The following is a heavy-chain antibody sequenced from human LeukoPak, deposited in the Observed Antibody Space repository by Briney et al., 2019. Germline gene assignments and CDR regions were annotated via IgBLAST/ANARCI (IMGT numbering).Heavy chain of an antibody. CDR2: ISGSGLST. D-gene: IGHD6-19*01. CDR1: GFTFSSYA. J-gene: IGHJ4*02. V-gene: IGHV3-23*01. CDR3: AKRADTGTSSSGWYDY. Sequence: GGSLRLSCAASGFTFSSYAMSWVRQAPGKGLEWVSAISGSGLSTYYAESVRGRFTTSRDNPKNTLYLQMNSLRAEDTAVYYCAKRADTGTSSSGWYDYWGQGTQVTVSS.